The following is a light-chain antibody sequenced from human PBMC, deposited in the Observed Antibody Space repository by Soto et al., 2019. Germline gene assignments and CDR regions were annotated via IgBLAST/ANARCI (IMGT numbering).Light chain of an antibody. J-gene: IGKJ1*01. CDR3: QNYNSAPWT. V-gene: IGKV1-27*01. Sequence: DIQMTHSPSSLSASVGDRVTITCRASQGITDYLAWYQQKPGQVPNLLIYAASTLQSGVPSRFSGSGSGTDFTLTITGLQPEDVATYYCQNYNSAPWTFGQGTKVEIK. CDR2: AAS. CDR1: QGITDY.